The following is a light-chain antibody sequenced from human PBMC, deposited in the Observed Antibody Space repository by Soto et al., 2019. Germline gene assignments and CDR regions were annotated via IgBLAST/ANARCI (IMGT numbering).Light chain of an antibody. Sequence: NFMLTQPHSMSESPGKTITISCTRSSGSIASHYVQWYQQRPGSAPTTVIYEDKRRPSGVPDRFSGSIDSSSNSASLTISGLEAEEEAAYYCQSYNTSDHWVFGGGTKLTVL. V-gene: IGLV6-57*04. CDR2: EDK. CDR1: SGSIASHY. CDR3: QSYNTSDHWV. J-gene: IGLJ3*02.